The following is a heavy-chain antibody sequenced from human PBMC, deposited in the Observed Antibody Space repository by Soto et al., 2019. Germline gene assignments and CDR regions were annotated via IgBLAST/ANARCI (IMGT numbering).Heavy chain of an antibody. J-gene: IGHJ6*02. Sequence: QVQLVQSGAEVKKPGSSVKVSCKASGGTFSSYAISWVRQATGQGLEWMGGIIPIFGTANYAQKFQGRVTITADESTSTAYMELSSLRSEDTAVYYCARAAGSSWEVHYYYYGMDVWGQGTTVTVSS. D-gene: IGHD6-13*01. CDR2: IIPIFGTA. CDR3: ARAAGSSWEVHYYYYGMDV. V-gene: IGHV1-69*01. CDR1: GGTFSSYA.